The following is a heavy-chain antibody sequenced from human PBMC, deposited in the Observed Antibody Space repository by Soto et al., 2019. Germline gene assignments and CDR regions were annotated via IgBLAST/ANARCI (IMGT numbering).Heavy chain of an antibody. CDR2: IGAYNGNT. D-gene: IGHD6-19*01. CDR3: ARTPYSSGWYVSDY. V-gene: IGHV1-18*04. J-gene: IGHJ4*02. CDR1: GYTFTSYG. Sequence: SVKVSCKASGYTFTSYGISWVRQAPGQGLEWMGWIGAYNGNTNYAQKLQGRVTMTTDTSTSTAYMELRSLRSDDTAVYYCARTPYSSGWYVSDYWGQGTLVTLSS.